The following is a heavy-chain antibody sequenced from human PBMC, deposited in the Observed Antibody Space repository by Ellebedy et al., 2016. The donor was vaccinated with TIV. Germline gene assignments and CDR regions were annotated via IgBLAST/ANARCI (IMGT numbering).Heavy chain of an antibody. CDR2: INPSGGST. V-gene: IGHV1-46*01. CDR1: GGTFSSYA. CDR3: ARDGEPYCGGDCYHY. D-gene: IGHD2-21*01. Sequence: ASVKVSCXASGGTFSSYAISWVRQAPGQGLEWMGIINPSGGSTSYAQKFQGRVTMTRDTSTSTVYMELSSLRSEDTAVYYCARDGEPYCGGDCYHYWGQGTLVTVSS. J-gene: IGHJ4*02.